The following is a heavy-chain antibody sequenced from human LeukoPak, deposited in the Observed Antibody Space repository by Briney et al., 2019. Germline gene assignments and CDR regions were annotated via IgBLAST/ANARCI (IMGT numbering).Heavy chain of an antibody. V-gene: IGHV3-9*01. J-gene: IGHJ6*03. CDR1: GFTFDDYA. Sequence: GGSLRLSCAASGFTFDDYAMHWVRQAPGKGLEWVSGISWNSGSIGYADSVKGRFTISRDNSKNTLYLQMNSLRAEDTAVYYCARRGWEPLSLSVGYMDVWGKGTTVTISS. CDR3: ARRGWEPLSLSVGYMDV. D-gene: IGHD1-26*01. CDR2: ISWNSGSI.